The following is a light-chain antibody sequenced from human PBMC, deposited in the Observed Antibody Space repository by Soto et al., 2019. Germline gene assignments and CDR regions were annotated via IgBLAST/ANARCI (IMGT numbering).Light chain of an antibody. Sequence: QSVLTQPPSASGSPGQSVTVSCTGIGGDLRDSNYVSWYQQHPGKAPKLIIYDVTKRPSGVPVRFSGSKSGNTASLTVSGLQAEDEADYFCLTGNNYRVFGTGTKLTVL. CDR1: GGDLRDSNY. V-gene: IGLV2-8*01. J-gene: IGLJ1*01. CDR3: LTGNNYRV. CDR2: DVT.